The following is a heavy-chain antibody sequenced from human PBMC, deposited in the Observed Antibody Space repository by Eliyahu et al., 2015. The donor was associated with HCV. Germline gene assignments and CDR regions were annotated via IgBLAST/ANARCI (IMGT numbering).Heavy chain of an antibody. Sequence: QITLKESGPTLVKPTQTLTLTCTFSGFALSTSGVGVGWIRQPPGKALEWLALIYWNDEKYYSPSLKSRLTITKDTSKNQVVLTMTNMDPVDTATYYCAHFSGTIFGVFADYFDFWGQGTLVTVSS. CDR2: IYWNDEK. J-gene: IGHJ4*02. D-gene: IGHD3-3*01. CDR3: AHFSGTIFGVFADYFDF. CDR1: GFALSTSGVG. V-gene: IGHV2-5*01.